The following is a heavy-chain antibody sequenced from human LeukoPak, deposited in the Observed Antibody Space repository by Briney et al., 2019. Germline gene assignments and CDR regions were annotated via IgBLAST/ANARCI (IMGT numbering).Heavy chain of an antibody. D-gene: IGHD5-12*01. J-gene: IGHJ4*02. V-gene: IGHV3-7*01. CDR1: GFTFSSFW. Sequence: GGSLRLSRAASGFTFSSFWMSWVRQAPGKGLEWVGNIKEDGSDKYYGDSVKGRFTISRDNAKNSLYLQMNSLRAEDTAVYYCARDAPGYGGYGDWGQGILVTVSS. CDR3: ARDAPGYGGYGD. CDR2: IKEDGSDK.